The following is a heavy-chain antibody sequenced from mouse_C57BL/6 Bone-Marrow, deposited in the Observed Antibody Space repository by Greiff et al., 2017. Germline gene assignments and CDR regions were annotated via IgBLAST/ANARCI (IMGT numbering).Heavy chain of an antibody. V-gene: IGHV1-19*01. CDR2: INPYNGGT. D-gene: IGHD4-1*02. CDR3: ARSNWDFDY. Sequence: EVKLVESGPVLVKPGASVKMSCKASGYTFTDYYMNWVKQSHGKSLEWIGVINPYNGGTSYNQKFKGKATLTVDKSSSTAYMELNSLTSEDSAVYYCARSNWDFDYWGQGTTLTVSS. CDR1: GYTFTDYY. J-gene: IGHJ2*01.